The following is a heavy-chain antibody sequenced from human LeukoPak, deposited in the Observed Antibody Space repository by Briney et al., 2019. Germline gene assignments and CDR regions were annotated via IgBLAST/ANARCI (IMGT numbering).Heavy chain of an antibody. D-gene: IGHD4-11*01. V-gene: IGHV3-21*01. Sequence: PGGSLSLSCAPSGLTFISYTLNWVRKPPGKGLEWVSTISSSSNYIYYADSVKGRFTISRDNAKNSLYLQLNSLRAEDTAVYYCARGLPYNDAFDIWGQGTMVTVSS. CDR3: ARGLPYNDAFDI. CDR2: ISSSSNYI. J-gene: IGHJ3*02. CDR1: GLTFISYT.